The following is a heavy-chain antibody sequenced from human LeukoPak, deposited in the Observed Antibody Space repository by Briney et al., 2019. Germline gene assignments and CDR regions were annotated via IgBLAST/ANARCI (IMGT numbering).Heavy chain of an antibody. CDR3: ARGLLGYCSSTSCYGGAGTSGANDY. V-gene: IGHV4-31*03. CDR2: IYYSGST. CDR1: GGSISSGGYY. J-gene: IGHJ4*02. D-gene: IGHD2-2*01. Sequence: SQTLSLTCTVSGGSISSGGYYWSWIRQHPGKGLEWIGYIYYSGSTYYNPSLKSRVTISVDTSKNQFSLKLSSVTAADTAVYYCARGLLGYCSSTSCYGGAGTSGANDYWGQGTLVTVSS.